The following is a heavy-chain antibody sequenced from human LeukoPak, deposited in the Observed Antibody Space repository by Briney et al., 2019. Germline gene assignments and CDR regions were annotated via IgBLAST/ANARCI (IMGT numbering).Heavy chain of an antibody. CDR3: AHRHRGAAAGTWSH. Sequence: SGPTLVKPTQTLTLTCTFSGFSLSTSGVGVGWIRQPPGKALEWLALIYWDDDKRYSPSLKSRLTITKDISKNQVVLTMTNMDPVDTATYYCAHRHRGAAAGTWSHWGQGTLVTVSS. V-gene: IGHV2-5*02. D-gene: IGHD6-13*01. CDR2: IYWDDDK. J-gene: IGHJ4*02. CDR1: GFSLSTSGVG.